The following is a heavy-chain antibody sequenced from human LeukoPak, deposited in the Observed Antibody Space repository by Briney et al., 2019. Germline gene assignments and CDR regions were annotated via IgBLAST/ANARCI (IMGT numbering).Heavy chain of an antibody. J-gene: IGHJ6*03. CDR3: ARGYYYGSGSHYMDV. D-gene: IGHD3-10*01. Sequence: SETLSLTCAVYGGSSSGYYWSWIRQPPGKGLEWIGEINHSGSTNYNPHLKSRATISVDTPKNQFSLKLSSVTAADTAVYYCARGYYYGSGSHYMDVWGKGTTVTVS. V-gene: IGHV4-34*01. CDR1: GGSSSGYY. CDR2: INHSGST.